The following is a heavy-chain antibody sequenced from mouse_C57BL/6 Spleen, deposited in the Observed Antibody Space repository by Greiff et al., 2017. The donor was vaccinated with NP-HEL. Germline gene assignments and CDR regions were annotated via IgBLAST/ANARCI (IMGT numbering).Heavy chain of an antibody. J-gene: IGHJ4*01. CDR1: GYTFTSYW. CDR2: IYPSDSET. Sequence: VQLQQSGAELVRPGSSVKLSCKASGYTFTSYWMDWVKQRPGQGLEWIGNIYPSDSETHYNQKFKDKATLTVDKSSSTAYMQLSSLTSEDSAVYYCARASKDYAMDYWGQGTSVTVSS. D-gene: IGHD2-10*02. CDR3: ARASKDYAMDY. V-gene: IGHV1-61*01.